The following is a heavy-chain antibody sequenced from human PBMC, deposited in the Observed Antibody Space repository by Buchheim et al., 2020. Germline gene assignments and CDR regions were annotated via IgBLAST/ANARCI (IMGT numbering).Heavy chain of an antibody. CDR3: ARLAVDVRSTAMVTFWWFDP. CDR1: GGSISSGGYY. Sequence: QVQLQESGPGLVKPSQTLSLTCTVSGGSISSGGYYWSWIRQHPGKGLEWIGYIYYSGSTYYNPSLKSRVTISVETSKNQFFLKLGSVTAADTAVYYCARLAVDVRSTAMVTFWWFDPWGQGTL. CDR2: IYYSGST. D-gene: IGHD5-18*01. J-gene: IGHJ5*02. V-gene: IGHV4-31*03.